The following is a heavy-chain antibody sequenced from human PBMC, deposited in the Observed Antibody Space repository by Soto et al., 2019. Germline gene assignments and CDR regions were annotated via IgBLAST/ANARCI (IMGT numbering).Heavy chain of an antibody. J-gene: IGHJ4*02. CDR2: MFASGSS. V-gene: IGHV4-4*02. CDR3: AREGFDHRPVY. CDR1: GDSISSPNW. Sequence: QVQLQESGPGLVKPSETLSLTCAVSGDSISSPNWWSWYRQTPGKGLELIGEMFASGSSNYNPSLNGRVTISLDTSKNHFSLKLTSLTAADTAIYYCAREGFDHRPVYWGQGIPVTVSS.